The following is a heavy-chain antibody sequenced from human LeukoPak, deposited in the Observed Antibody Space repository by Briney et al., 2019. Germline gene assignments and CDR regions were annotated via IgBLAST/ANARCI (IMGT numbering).Heavy chain of an antibody. CDR3: AKGYSSSASSGRFGY. V-gene: IGHV3-23*01. CDR2: ISGSGGST. J-gene: IGHJ4*02. CDR1: GFTVSSNY. D-gene: IGHD6-13*01. Sequence: GGSLRLSCAASGFTVSSNYMSWVRQAPGKGLEWVSGISGSGGSTYYADFVDGRSTISRDNSKNTLYLQMNSLRAEDTAIYYCAKGYSSSASSGRFGYWGQGTLVTVSS.